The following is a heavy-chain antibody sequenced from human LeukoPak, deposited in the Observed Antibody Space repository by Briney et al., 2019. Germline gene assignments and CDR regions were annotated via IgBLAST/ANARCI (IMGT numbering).Heavy chain of an antibody. CDR3: ARGSQLWPTLTDY. CDR1: GFTFSDYY. CDR2: ISSSSSYT. J-gene: IGHJ4*02. D-gene: IGHD5-18*01. V-gene: IGHV3-11*06. Sequence: TGGSLRLSCAASGFTFSDYYMSWIRQAPGKGLEWVSYISSSSSYTNYADSVKGRFTISRDNAKNSLYLQMNSLRAEDTAVYYCARGSQLWPTLTDYWGQGTLVTVSS.